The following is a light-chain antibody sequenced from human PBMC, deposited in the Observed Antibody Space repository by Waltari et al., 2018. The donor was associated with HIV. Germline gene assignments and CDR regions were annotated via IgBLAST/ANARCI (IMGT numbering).Light chain of an antibody. J-gene: IGKJ1*01. V-gene: IGKV3-15*01. Sequence: EILMTQSPATLSVSPGERVTLSCRASQNVITNLAWYQQKPGQAPRLLIYGASTRATDIPPRFSGGRSGTDFTLTIGSLQSEDFAFYYCQQYNKWPRTFGQGTKVEVK. CDR3: QQYNKWPRT. CDR2: GAS. CDR1: QNVITN.